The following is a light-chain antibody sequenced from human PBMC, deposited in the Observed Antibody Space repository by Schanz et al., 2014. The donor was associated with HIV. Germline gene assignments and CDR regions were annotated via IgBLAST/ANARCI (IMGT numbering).Light chain of an antibody. J-gene: IGLJ3*02. CDR2: SDR. CDR1: SSNIEVNP. CDR3: AAWDDRLNAPV. Sequence: QSVLTQPPSVSGTPGQRVVISCSGSSSNIEVNPVDWYLPLPGTAPKLLIYSDRLRPSGVPARFSGSKSAPSASLAIHGLQSDDEAHYYCAAWDDRLNAPVFGGGTKLTVL. V-gene: IGLV1-44*01.